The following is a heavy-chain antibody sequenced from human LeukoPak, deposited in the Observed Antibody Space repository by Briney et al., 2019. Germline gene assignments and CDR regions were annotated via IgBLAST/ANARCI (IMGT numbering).Heavy chain of an antibody. CDR1: GFTFRSYG. J-gene: IGHJ4*02. CDR2: ISYDGSNK. V-gene: IGHV3-30*18. CDR3: AKGGLNSAFDY. D-gene: IGHD4-23*01. Sequence: GRSLRLSCAASGFTFRSYGMHWVRQAPGKGLEWVAVISYDGSNKYYADSVKGRFTIYRDNAKNTLYLQMNSLRAEGTAVYYCAKGGLNSAFDYWGQGTLVTVSS.